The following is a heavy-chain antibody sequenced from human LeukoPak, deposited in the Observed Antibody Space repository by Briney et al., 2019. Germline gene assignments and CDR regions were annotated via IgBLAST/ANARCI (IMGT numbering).Heavy chain of an antibody. D-gene: IGHD3-22*01. CDR3: AGDISGYFNTRGEGY. J-gene: IGHJ4*02. V-gene: IGHV3-11*01. CDR2: ISSSGSTT. CDR1: GFTFSDYY. Sequence: KTGGSLRLSCAASGFTFSDYYMSWIRQAPGKGLEWVSYISSSGSTTNYADSVKGRFTISRDNAKNSLYLQMNSLRAEDTAVYYCAGDISGYFNTRGEGYWGQGTLVTVSS.